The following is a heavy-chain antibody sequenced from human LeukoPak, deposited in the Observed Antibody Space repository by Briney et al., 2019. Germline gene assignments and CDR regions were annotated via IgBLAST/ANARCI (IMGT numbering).Heavy chain of an antibody. Sequence: PETLSLTCAVYGGSFSGYYWSWIRQSPGKGLEWIGEVTHSGSTNYTPSLRSRVTMSANTAKNQFSLKLTSVTAADTAVYYCVGFYRYSGSDYFGYDPFDIWGQGTLVTVSS. D-gene: IGHD5-12*01. CDR3: VGFYRYSGSDYFGYDPFDI. CDR1: GGSFSGYY. J-gene: IGHJ3*02. CDR2: VTHSGST. V-gene: IGHV4-34*01.